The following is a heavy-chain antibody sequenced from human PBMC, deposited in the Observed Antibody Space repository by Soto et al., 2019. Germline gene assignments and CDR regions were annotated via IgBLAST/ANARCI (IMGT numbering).Heavy chain of an antibody. CDR2: ISPHKDDT. CDR3: ARDLDGSGSYYTNY. V-gene: IGHV1-18*01. D-gene: IGHD3-10*01. J-gene: IGHJ4*02. CDR1: GYTLSSIG. Sequence: QVQLVQSGAEVKKPGASVTVSCKTSGYTLSSIGISWVRQAPGHGLEWMGWISPHKDDTYYAQRLQGRVTMTTDTSTSTAYMELRSLRSDDPAVYFCARDLDGSGSYYTNYWGQGTLVTVSS.